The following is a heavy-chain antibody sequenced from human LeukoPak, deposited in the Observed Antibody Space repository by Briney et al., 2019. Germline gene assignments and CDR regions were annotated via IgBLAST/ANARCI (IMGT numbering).Heavy chain of an antibody. CDR2: IWYDGSNK. CDR3: ARGGDTAMVTPFDY. J-gene: IGHJ4*02. Sequence: GGSLRLSCAASGFTFSSYGMHWVRQAPGKGLEWVAVIWYDGSNKYYADSVKRRFTISRDNSKNTLYLQMNSLRAEDTAVYYCARGGDTAMVTPFDYWGQGTLVTVSS. V-gene: IGHV3-33*01. CDR1: GFTFSSYG. D-gene: IGHD5-18*01.